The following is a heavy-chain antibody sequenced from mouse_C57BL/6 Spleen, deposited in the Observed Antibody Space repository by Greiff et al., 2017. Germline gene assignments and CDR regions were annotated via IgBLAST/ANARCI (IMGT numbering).Heavy chain of an antibody. Sequence: VQLKQSGGDLVKPGGSLKLSCAASGFTFSSYGMSWVRQTPDKRLEWVATISSGGSYPYYPDSVQGRFTISRDNAKNTLYLQRSSLKSEDTAMYYCAITTVVDWYFDVWGTGTTVTVSA. CDR2: ISSGGSYP. D-gene: IGHD1-1*01. CDR3: AITTVVDWYFDV. CDR1: GFTFSSYG. V-gene: IGHV5-6*01. J-gene: IGHJ1*03.